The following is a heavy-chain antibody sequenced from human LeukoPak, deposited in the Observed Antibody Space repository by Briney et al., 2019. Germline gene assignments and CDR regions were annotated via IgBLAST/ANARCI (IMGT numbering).Heavy chain of an antibody. Sequence: GESLKISCETSGYSFTTYWIAWVHQKPGTGLEWMGAIYPRDSDTRYSPSFQGQVAMSADRSIRTAYLQLNNLRASDTAMYYCARSRGSSGTVNWFDPWGQGTQVTVSS. CDR2: IYPRDSDT. J-gene: IGHJ5*02. V-gene: IGHV5-51*07. CDR3: ARSRGSSGTVNWFDP. D-gene: IGHD3-10*01. CDR1: GYSFTTYW.